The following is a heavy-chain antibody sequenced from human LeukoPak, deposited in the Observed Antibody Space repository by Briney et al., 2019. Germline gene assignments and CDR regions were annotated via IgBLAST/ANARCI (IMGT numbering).Heavy chain of an antibody. Sequence: GGSLRLSCAASGFTFSGYWMTWVRQAPGKGLEWVANIKQDGSEKYYVDSVKGRFTISRDNAKNSLYLQMNSLRAEDTAVYYCARGRSGYDATNYYYYYMDVWGKGTTVTVSS. CDR2: IKQDGSEK. D-gene: IGHD5-12*01. J-gene: IGHJ6*03. V-gene: IGHV3-7*04. CDR3: ARGRSGYDATNYYYYYMDV. CDR1: GFTFSGYW.